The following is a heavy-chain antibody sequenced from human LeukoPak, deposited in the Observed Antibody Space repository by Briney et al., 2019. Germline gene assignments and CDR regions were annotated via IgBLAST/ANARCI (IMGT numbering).Heavy chain of an antibody. CDR2: TSSDLNVK. CDR1: GFTFRNYV. CDR3: AREGYYGSGSPPSLYFDY. J-gene: IGHJ4*02. D-gene: IGHD3-10*01. V-gene: IGHV3-30-3*01. Sequence: PGGSLRLSCAACGFTFRNYVIHWVRQAPGKGLEWVAVTSSDLNVKLYADSVKGRFTISRDNSRSTLYLQMNSLRPEDTAIYYYAREGYYGSGSPPSLYFDYWGQGTLVTVSS.